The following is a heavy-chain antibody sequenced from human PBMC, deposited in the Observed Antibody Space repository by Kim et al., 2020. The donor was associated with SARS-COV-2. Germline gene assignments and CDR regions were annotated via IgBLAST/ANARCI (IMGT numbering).Heavy chain of an antibody. J-gene: IGHJ4*02. CDR3: ARDLMSFTIFGVAIAQHFDY. CDR2: ISAYNGNT. V-gene: IGHV1-18*01. D-gene: IGHD3-3*01. CDR1: GYTFTSYG. Sequence: ASVKVSCKASGYTFTSYGISWVRQAPGQGLEWMGWISAYNGNTNYAQKLQGRVTMTTDTSTSTAYMELRSLRSDDTAVYYCARDLMSFTIFGVAIAQHFDYWGQGTLVTVSS.